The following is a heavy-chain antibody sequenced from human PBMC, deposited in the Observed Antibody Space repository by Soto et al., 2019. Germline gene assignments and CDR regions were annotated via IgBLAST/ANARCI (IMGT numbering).Heavy chain of an antibody. CDR2: ISSNAVST. CDR3: ARTGSATTASNWYFDL. V-gene: IGHV3-64*01. Sequence: EVQLVESGGALVQPGGSLRLSCAASGFTFSNYAIHWVRQAPGKGLEYVSAISSNAVSTYYANSVKGRFTISRDNSQKIVDIQMGRLGTEDLAVYYCARTGSATTASNWYFDLWGRGTLVSVSS. CDR1: GFTFSNYA. D-gene: IGHD2-15*01. J-gene: IGHJ2*01.